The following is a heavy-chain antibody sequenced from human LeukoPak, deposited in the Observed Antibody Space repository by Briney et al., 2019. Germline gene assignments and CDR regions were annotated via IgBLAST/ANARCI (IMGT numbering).Heavy chain of an antibody. J-gene: IGHJ4*02. CDR2: ISSNSNYI. CDR1: GFTFSSYS. V-gene: IGHV3-21*01. D-gene: IGHD7-27*01. CDR3: ARENWGSGYYFDY. Sequence: GGSLRLSCAASGFTFSSYSMNWVRQAPGKGLEWVSSISSNSNYIYYADSVKGRFTISRDNAKNSLYLQMNSLRDEDTAVYYCARENWGSGYYFDYWGQGTLVTVSS.